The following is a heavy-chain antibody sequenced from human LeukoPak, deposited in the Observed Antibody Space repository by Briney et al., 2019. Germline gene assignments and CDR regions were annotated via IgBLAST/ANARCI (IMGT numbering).Heavy chain of an antibody. CDR3: ARASAYYYDSSGYHWFDP. CDR1: GGTFSSYA. Sequence: SVKVSCKASGGTFSSYAISWVRQAPGQGLEWMGGIIPIFGTANYAQKFQGRVTITTDESTSTAYMELSSLRSEDTAVYYRARASAYYYDSSGYHWFDPWGQGTLVTVSS. D-gene: IGHD3-22*01. CDR2: IIPIFGTA. V-gene: IGHV1-69*05. J-gene: IGHJ5*02.